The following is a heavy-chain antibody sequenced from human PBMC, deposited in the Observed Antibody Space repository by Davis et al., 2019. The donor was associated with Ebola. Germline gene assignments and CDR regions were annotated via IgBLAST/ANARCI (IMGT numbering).Heavy chain of an antibody. D-gene: IGHD3-10*01. J-gene: IGHJ3*02. V-gene: IGHV1-69*13. CDR3: ARDTVQGVVLDAFDI. Sequence: SVKVSCKASGDTFSRSAISWVRQAPGQGLEWMGGIIPIFGTSNYAQKFQGRVTITADDSTSTAYLEVDSLRSEDTAVYYCARDTVQGVVLDAFDIWGQGTMVTVSS. CDR2: IIPIFGTS. CDR1: GDTFSRSA.